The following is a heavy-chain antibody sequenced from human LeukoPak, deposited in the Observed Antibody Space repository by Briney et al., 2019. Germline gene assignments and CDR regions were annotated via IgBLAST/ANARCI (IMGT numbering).Heavy chain of an antibody. V-gene: IGHV4-39*01. Sequence: PSETLSLTCTVSGGSISSSSYYWGWIRQPPGKGLEWIGSLYYSGSTYYNPSLRSRVTISVDTSKNQFSLKLSSVTAADTAVYYCARGAPRWWFDPWGQGTLVTVSS. J-gene: IGHJ5*02. CDR1: GGSISSSSYY. D-gene: IGHD4-23*01. CDR3: ARGAPRWWFDP. CDR2: LYYSGST.